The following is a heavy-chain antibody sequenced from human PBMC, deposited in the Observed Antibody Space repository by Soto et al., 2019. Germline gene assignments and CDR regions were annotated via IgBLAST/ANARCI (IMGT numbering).Heavy chain of an antibody. D-gene: IGHD2-2*01. V-gene: IGHV4-34*01. CDR3: ARGRLVVPAKYYYMDV. CDR1: CGSFSGYY. Sequence: SETLSLTCAVYCGSFSGYYWSWIRQPPGKGLEWIGVINHSGSTNYNPSLKSRVTISVDTSKNQFSLKLSSVTAADTAVYYCARGRLVVPAKYYYMDVWGKGTTVTVSS. J-gene: IGHJ6*03. CDR2: INHSGST.